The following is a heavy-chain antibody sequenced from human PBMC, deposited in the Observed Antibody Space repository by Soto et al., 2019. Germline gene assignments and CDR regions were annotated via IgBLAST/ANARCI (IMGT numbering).Heavy chain of an antibody. CDR2: IYYSGST. D-gene: IGHD1-1*01. CDR3: ARHGGPSRTGTGFGY. Sequence: PSETLSLTCTVSGASISSSSYLWGWIRQPPGKGLEWIGSIYYSGSTYYNPSPNSRATISLDTSKNQFSLKLSSVTAADTAVYYCARHGGPSRTGTGFGYWGQGTQVTVSS. V-gene: IGHV4-39*01. CDR1: GASISSSSYL. J-gene: IGHJ4*02.